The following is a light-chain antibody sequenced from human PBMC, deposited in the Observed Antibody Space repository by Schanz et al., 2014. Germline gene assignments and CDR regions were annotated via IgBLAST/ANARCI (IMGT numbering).Light chain of an antibody. J-gene: IGKJ2*01. CDR1: QSVRIS. CDR3: QQYGSSPYT. Sequence: EIVMTQSPATLSVSPGERATLSCRASQSVRISLAWYQQRPGQAPRLLIYGASTRATGIPARFSGGGSGTDFTLTISRLEPEDFAVYYCQQYGSSPYTFGQGTKLEIK. CDR2: GAS. V-gene: IGKV3-20*01.